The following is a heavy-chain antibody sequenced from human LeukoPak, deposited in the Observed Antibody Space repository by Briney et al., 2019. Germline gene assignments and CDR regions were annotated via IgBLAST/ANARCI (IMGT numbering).Heavy chain of an antibody. CDR2: IKHDRSER. Sequence: GGSLRLSCAASGFTFRSYWMTWVRQTPGGGLEWVANIKHDRSERYYVASVRGRVTVSRDNAKKSLYLLMNSLTAEDTAVYYCVRSDRYGGPDYWGQGTLGSVSS. V-gene: IGHV3-7*01. CDR3: VRSDRYGGPDY. D-gene: IGHD4-23*01. J-gene: IGHJ4*02. CDR1: GFTFRSYW.